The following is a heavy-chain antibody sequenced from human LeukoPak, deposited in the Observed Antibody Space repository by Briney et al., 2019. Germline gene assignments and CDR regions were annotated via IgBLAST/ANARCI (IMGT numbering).Heavy chain of an antibody. CDR1: GGSISSSSYY. J-gene: IGHJ4*02. V-gene: IGHV4-39*01. D-gene: IGHD3-22*01. CDR3: ARYYYDSSGYYANTDYFDY. Sequence: SETLSLTCTVSGGSISSSSYYWGWIRQPPGKGLEWIGSIYYSGSTYYNPSLKSRVTISVDTSKNQFSLKLSSVTAADTAVYYCARYYYDSSGYYANTDYFDYWGQGTLVTVSS. CDR2: IYYSGST.